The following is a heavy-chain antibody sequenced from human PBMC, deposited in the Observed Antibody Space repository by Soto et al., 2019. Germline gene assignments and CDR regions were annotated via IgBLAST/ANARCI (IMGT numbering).Heavy chain of an antibody. CDR1: GCTLTELS. CDR2: FDPEDGET. V-gene: IGHV1-24*01. D-gene: IGHD2-15*01. Sequence: ASVKVSCKVSGCTLTELSMHWVRQAPGKGLEWMGGFDPEDGETIYAQKFQGRVTMTEDTSTDTAYMELSSLRSEDTAVYYCATTDCSGGSCYSYYFDYWGQGTLVTVSS. J-gene: IGHJ4*02. CDR3: ATTDCSGGSCYSYYFDY.